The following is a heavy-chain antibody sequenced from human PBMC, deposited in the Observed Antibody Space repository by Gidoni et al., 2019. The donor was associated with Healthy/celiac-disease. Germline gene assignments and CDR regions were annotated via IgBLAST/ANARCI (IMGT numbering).Heavy chain of an antibody. V-gene: IGHV4-59*01. CDR3: ARGSGIAVAGYYYYYGMDV. J-gene: IGHJ6*02. Sequence: QVQLQESGPGLVKPSETLSLTCTVSGGSISSYYWGWIRQPPGKGLEWIGYIYSSGSTNYNHALKSRVTISVDTDKNQFSLKLSSGTAAETAVYYCARGSGIAVAGYYYYYGMDVWGQGTTGTVSS. CDR2: IYSSGST. D-gene: IGHD6-19*01. CDR1: GGSISSYY.